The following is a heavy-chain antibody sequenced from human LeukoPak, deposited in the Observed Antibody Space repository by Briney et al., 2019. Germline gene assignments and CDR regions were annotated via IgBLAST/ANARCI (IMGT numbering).Heavy chain of an antibody. J-gene: IGHJ3*02. CDR3: AREGPILTLVVTFDAFDI. V-gene: IGHV3-53*05. CDR2: IYSGGTT. D-gene: IGHD3-22*01. Sequence: GGSLRLSCAASGFTVSNNFMSWVRQAPGKGLEWVSVIYSGGTTYYADSVKGRFTVSRDNSKNTLFLQMNSLRAEDTAVYYCAREGPILTLVVTFDAFDIWGQGAMVTVSS. CDR1: GFTVSNNF.